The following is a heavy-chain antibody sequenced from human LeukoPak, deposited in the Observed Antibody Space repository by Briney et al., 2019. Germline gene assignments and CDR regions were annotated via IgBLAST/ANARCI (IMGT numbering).Heavy chain of an antibody. D-gene: IGHD3-22*01. CDR1: GGSVSSSSYF. V-gene: IGHV4-39*01. J-gene: IGHJ4*02. CDR2: IDDSGST. Sequence: PSETLSLTCTVSGGSVSSSSYFWGWIRQPPGKGLDWIGSIDDSGSTYYNPSLKRRATISVDTSKNQFSLRLSSVTAADTAVYYCARLGRRNSSGYYYYWGQGTLVTVSS. CDR3: ARLGRRNSSGYYYY.